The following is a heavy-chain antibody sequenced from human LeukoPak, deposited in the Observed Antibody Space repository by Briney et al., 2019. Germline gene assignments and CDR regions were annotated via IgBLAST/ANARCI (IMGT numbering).Heavy chain of an antibody. CDR3: ARVAYCGGDCYSGYFDY. V-gene: IGHV1-2*02. CDR1: GYTFTGYY. J-gene: IGHJ4*02. Sequence: ASVKVSCKASGYTFTGYYMHWVRQAPGQGLEWMGWINPISGGTNYAQQFQGRVTITADKSTSTAYMELSSLRSEDTAVYYCARVAYCGGDCYSGYFDYWGQGTLVTVSS. D-gene: IGHD2-21*02. CDR2: INPISGGT.